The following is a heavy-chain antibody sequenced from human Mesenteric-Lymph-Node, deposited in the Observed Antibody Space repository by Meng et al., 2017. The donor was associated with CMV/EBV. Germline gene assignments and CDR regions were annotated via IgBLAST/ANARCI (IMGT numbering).Heavy chain of an antibody. V-gene: IGHV5-51*01. CDR1: CYSFTTYW. CDR2: IYPGDSDT. J-gene: IGHJ4*02. D-gene: IGHD6-13*01. CDR3: ARLPPDSSTGFDY. Sequence: CKGSCYSFTTYWFVWLRQMPGKGLEWMGIIYPGDSDTRYSPSFQGQVTISADKSISTAYLQWSSLKASDTAMYYCARLPPDSSTGFDYWGQGTLVTVSS.